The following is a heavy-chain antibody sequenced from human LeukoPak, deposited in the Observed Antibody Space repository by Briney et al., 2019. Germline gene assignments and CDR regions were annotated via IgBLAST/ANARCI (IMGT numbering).Heavy chain of an antibody. D-gene: IGHD3-22*01. Sequence: LAGGSLRLSCAASGFNFSNYAMSWVRQAPGKGLEWVSALSGSGGSTYYADSVKGRFTISRDNSKNTLYLQMNRLRAEDTAVYYCAKGWYYYDSSGYYYYWFDPWGQGTLVTVSS. CDR2: LSGSGGST. CDR1: GFNFSNYA. V-gene: IGHV3-23*01. CDR3: AKGWYYYDSSGYYYYWFDP. J-gene: IGHJ5*02.